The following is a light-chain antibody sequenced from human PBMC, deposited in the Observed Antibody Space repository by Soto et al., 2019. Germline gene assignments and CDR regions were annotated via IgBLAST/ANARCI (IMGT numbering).Light chain of an antibody. V-gene: IGKV1-5*03. CDR3: QHSDSYSIT. CDR1: QSISSW. CDR2: KAS. Sequence: DIQMTQSPSTLSASVGDRVTITCRASQSISSWLAWYQQKPGKAPKLVIYKASTLQRGVPSRFSGSGSGTEFTLPISSLQPDDFATYYCQHSDSYSITFGQGTRLDIK. J-gene: IGKJ5*01.